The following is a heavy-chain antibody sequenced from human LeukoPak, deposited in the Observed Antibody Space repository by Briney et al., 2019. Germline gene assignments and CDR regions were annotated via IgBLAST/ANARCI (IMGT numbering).Heavy chain of an antibody. J-gene: IGHJ4*02. Sequence: GGSLRLSCTVSGFTLSSYEMSWIRQAPGKGLEWVSSIDYSGGSSYYADSVKGRFTISRDDSKNTLYLQLNSRRAEDTAVYYCARNSGWYRVSWGQGTLVTVSS. D-gene: IGHD6-19*01. CDR3: ARNSGWYRVS. V-gene: IGHV3-23*01. CDR2: IDYSGGSS. CDR1: GFTLSSYE.